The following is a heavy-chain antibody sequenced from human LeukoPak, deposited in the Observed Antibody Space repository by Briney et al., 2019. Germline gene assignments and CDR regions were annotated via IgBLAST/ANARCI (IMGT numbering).Heavy chain of an antibody. D-gene: IGHD5-18*01. V-gene: IGHV3-30*04. Sequence: GGSLRLSCAASGFTISSYAMHWVRQAPGKGLEWVAVISYDGSNKYYADSVKGRFTISRDNSKNTLYLQMNSLRAEDTAVYFCARGGSDTAMAHDYWGQGTLVTVSS. J-gene: IGHJ4*02. CDR1: GFTISSYA. CDR3: ARGGSDTAMAHDY. CDR2: ISYDGSNK.